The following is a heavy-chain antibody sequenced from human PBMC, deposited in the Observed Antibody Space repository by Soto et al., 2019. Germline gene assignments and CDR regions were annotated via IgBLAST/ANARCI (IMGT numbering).Heavy chain of an antibody. CDR1: GYTFTNND. CDR2: MNPGSGDT. D-gene: IGHD3-16*01. J-gene: IGHJ5*02. Sequence: ASVKVSCKASGYTFTNNDVSWVRQATGQGLEWMGWMNPGSGDTGYAQKFQGRVTMTRDISIATAYMELNSLTSEDTAIYYCARMKSFGSLNLLDTWGQGTLVIVSA. CDR3: ARMKSFGSLNLLDT. V-gene: IGHV1-8*01.